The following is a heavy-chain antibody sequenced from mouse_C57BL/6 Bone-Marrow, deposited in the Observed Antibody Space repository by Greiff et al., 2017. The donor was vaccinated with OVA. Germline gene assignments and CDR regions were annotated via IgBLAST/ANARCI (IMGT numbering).Heavy chain of an antibody. D-gene: IGHD2-4*01. V-gene: IGHV5-17*01. CDR1: GFTFSDYG. Sequence: EVKLQESGGGLVKPGGSLKLSCAASGFTFSDYGMHWVRQAPEKGLEWVAYISSGSSTIYYADTVKGRFTISRDNAKNTLFLQMTSLRSEDTAMYYCARRDYGDVYFDYWGQGTTLTVSS. J-gene: IGHJ2*01. CDR3: ARRDYGDVYFDY. CDR2: ISSGSSTI.